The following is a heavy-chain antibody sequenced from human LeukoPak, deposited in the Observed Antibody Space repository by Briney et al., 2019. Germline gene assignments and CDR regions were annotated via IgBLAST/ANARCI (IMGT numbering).Heavy chain of an antibody. CDR2: INHSGST. CDR3: ARANYDFWSGYYRNYYYYMXX. Sequence: SETLSLTCAVYGGSFSGYYWSWIRQPPGKGLEWIGEINHSGSTNYNPSLKSRVTISVDTSKNQFSLKLSSVTAADTAVYYCARANYDFWSGYYRNYYYYMXXWGKXXXVT. D-gene: IGHD3-3*01. J-gene: IGHJ6*03. V-gene: IGHV4-34*01. CDR1: GGSFSGYY.